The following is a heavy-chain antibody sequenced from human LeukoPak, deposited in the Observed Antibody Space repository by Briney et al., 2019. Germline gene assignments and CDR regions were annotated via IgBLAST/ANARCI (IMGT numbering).Heavy chain of an antibody. D-gene: IGHD2-8*01. CDR3: TRKGYAFDY. CDR2: IYPGDSDT. Sequence: GESLKISCKVSGYIFTSYWFGWVRQMPGKGLEWMGIIYPGDSDTRYSPSFQGQVTISVDKSISTAYLQWSSLKASDTAMYYCTRKGYAFDYWGQGTPVTVSS. V-gene: IGHV5-51*01. CDR1: GYIFTSYW. J-gene: IGHJ4*02.